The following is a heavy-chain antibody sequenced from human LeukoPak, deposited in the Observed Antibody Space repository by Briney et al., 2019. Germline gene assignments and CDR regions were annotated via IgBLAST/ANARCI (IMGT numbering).Heavy chain of an antibody. CDR3: ARDIYDSSGYYYAY. CDR2: ISAYNGNT. CDR1: GYTFTSYG. Sequence: ASVKVSCKASGYTFTSYGISWVRQAPGQGLEWMGWISAYNGNTNYAQKLQGRVTMTTDTSTGTAYMELRSLRSDDTAVYYCARDIYDSSGYYYAYWGQGTLVTVSS. V-gene: IGHV1-18*01. D-gene: IGHD3-22*01. J-gene: IGHJ4*02.